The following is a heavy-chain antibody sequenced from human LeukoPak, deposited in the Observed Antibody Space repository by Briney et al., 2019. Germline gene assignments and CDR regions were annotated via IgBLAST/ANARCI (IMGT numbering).Heavy chain of an antibody. CDR2: VYYSGST. J-gene: IGHJ2*01. V-gene: IGHV4-59*02. CDR1: GGSVSSYY. CDR3: AREANSPTARYWYFDL. D-gene: IGHD2-21*01. Sequence: ETLSLTCAVSGGSVSSYYWSCMRQPPRKGLEWIGYVYYSGSTNYNPALKSRVTISLDTSENQFSLKLSSVTAADTAVYYCAREANSPTARYWYFDLWGRGTQVTVSS.